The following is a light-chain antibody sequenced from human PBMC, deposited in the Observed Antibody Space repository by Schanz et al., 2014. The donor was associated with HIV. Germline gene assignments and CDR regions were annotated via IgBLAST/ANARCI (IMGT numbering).Light chain of an antibody. J-gene: IGKJ4*01. CDR2: GAS. V-gene: IGKV3-20*01. CDR1: QSVKSNF. Sequence: EIVFTQSPGTLSLSPGERGTLSCRASQSVKSNFIGWYQQKPGQAPRLLIYGASSRATGIPDRFSGSGSGTDFTLTISRLEPEDFAVYYCQQSGDSGGTFGGGTKVDMK. CDR3: QQSGDSGGT.